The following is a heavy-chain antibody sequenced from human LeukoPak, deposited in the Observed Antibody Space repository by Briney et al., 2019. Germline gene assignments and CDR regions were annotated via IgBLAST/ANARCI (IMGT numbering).Heavy chain of an antibody. Sequence: PSETLSLTCVVSGGSVSSGGYCWSWIRQPPGKGLEWIGYIYDSEKTYQNPSLRSRLTISVDTSQNQFSLELSSVTAADTAVYYCARQVGRGTQIYYTDVWGKGTTVTVSS. J-gene: IGHJ6*03. CDR1: GGSVSSGGYC. CDR3: ARQVGRGTQIYYTDV. CDR2: IYDSEKT. D-gene: IGHD3-16*01. V-gene: IGHV4-30-4*07.